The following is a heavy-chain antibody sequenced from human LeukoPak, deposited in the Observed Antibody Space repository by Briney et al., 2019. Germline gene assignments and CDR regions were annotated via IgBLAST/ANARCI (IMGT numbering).Heavy chain of an antibody. V-gene: IGHV4-34*01. CDR2: INHSGST. CDR3: ARESGSYRRNGAFDI. J-gene: IGHJ3*02. Sequence: SETLSLTCAVYGGSFSGYYWSWIRQPPGKGLEWIGEINHSGSTNYNPSLKSRVTISVDTSKNQFSLKLSSVTAADTAVYYCARESGSYRRNGAFDIWGQGTMVTVSS. CDR1: GGSFSGYY. D-gene: IGHD1-26*01.